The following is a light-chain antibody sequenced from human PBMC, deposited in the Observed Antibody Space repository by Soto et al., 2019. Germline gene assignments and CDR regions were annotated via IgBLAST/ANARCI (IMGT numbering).Light chain of an antibody. CDR2: HDD. CDR3: AAWDDSLNAWV. Sequence: QAVLTQPPSVSGAPRQRVTISCSGSSSKIGKNAVNWYQQFPGKAPKLLIYHDDLLPSGVSDRFSCSKSGTSASLAISGLQSEDEADYYCAAWDDSLNAWVFGGGTKVTVL. J-gene: IGLJ3*02. CDR1: SSKIGKNA. V-gene: IGLV1-36*01.